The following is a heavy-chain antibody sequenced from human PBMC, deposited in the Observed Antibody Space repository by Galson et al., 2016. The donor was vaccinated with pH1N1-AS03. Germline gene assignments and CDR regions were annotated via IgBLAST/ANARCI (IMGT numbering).Heavy chain of an antibody. V-gene: IGHV4-4*07. D-gene: IGHD3-10*01. CDR1: GGSLSGYF. Sequence: LSLTCRVSGGSLSGYFWTWIRQPAGKGLEWIGRMDPTGRRNYKSSLESRVPMSVDTSKNEISLRLTSVTAADTAVYYCTRESSGLGRGLDYWGQGTLVTVSS. CDR3: TRESSGLGRGLDY. CDR2: MDPTGRR. J-gene: IGHJ4*02.